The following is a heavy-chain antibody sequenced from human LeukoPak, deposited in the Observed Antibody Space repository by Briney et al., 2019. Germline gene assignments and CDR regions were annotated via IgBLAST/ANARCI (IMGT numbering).Heavy chain of an antibody. CDR2: INIDGSST. CDR1: EFTFNTYA. CDR3: GKGVWPTVTPFAY. J-gene: IGHJ4*02. V-gene: IGHV3-74*01. Sequence: GGSLRLSCAASEFTFNTYAVSWVRQAPGKGLVWVSRINIDGSSTSYADSVKGRFTISRDNAKNTLYLQMNSLRAEDTAVYYCGKGVWPTVTPFAYWGQGTLVTVSS. D-gene: IGHD4-17*01.